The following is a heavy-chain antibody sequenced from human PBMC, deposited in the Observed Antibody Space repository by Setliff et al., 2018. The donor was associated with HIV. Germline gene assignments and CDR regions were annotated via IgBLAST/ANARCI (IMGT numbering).Heavy chain of an antibody. V-gene: IGHV4-61*02. D-gene: IGHD3-10*01. CDR3: ARDVRWESFPGYLFYYYMDV. CDR2: VDTTGNT. Sequence: LSLTCNVSGGSISSGSYYWTWIRQPAGKGLEWIGRVDTTGNTNYNPSLNSRVTIFPDTYKNHFSLELRSVTAADSAIYYCARDVRWESFPGYLFYYYMDVWGTGTTVTVSS. CDR1: GGSISSGSYY. J-gene: IGHJ6*03.